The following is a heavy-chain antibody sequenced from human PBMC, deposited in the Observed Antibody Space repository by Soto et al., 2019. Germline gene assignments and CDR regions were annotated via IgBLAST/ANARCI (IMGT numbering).Heavy chain of an antibody. V-gene: IGHV5-10-1*01. Sequence: GASLKISCQRSGYTFITYWISCVRQMPGKGLEWMGNIDPGDSSPNYSPSFRGHITISVDRSIYPAYLQFSRQKAAHTALYYSARLEKWYYNYHGLDVWGQGTMVAVSS. CDR1: GYTFITYW. CDR3: ARLEKWYYNYHGLDV. J-gene: IGHJ6*02. D-gene: IGHD1-26*01. CDR2: IDPGDSSP.